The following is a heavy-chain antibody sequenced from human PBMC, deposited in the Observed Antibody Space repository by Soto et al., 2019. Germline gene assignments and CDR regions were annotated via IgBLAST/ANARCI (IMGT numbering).Heavy chain of an antibody. CDR3: ARVGGFGIAADGVDY. D-gene: IGHD6-13*01. CDR1: GFTFSDYY. V-gene: IGHV3-11*05. Sequence: QVQLVESGGGLVKPGGPLRLSCAASGFTFSDYYMSWIRQAPGKGLEWVSYISSSSSYTNYADSVKGRFTISRDKAKNSLYRQMNSLRAEDTAVYYCARVGGFGIAADGVDYWGQGTLVTVSS. J-gene: IGHJ4*02. CDR2: ISSSSSYT.